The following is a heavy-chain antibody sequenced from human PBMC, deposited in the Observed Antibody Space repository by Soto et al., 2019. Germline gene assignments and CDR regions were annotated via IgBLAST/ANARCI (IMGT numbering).Heavy chain of an antibody. J-gene: IGHJ4*02. D-gene: IGHD3-3*01. CDR2: ISSSSSTI. CDR3: ARSQAIFGVVIYYFDY. Sequence: EVQLVESGGGLVQPGGSLRLSGAASGFTFSSYSMNWVRQAPGKGLERVSYISSSSSTIYYADSVKGRFTISRDNAKNSLYLQMNSLRDEDTAVYYCARSQAIFGVVIYYFDYWGQGTLVTVSS. CDR1: GFTFSSYS. V-gene: IGHV3-48*02.